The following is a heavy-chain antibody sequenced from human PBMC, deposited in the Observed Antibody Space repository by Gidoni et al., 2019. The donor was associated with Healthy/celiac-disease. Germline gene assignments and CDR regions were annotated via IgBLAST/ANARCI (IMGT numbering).Heavy chain of an antibody. V-gene: IGHV3-7*01. CDR1: GVTFRSYG. J-gene: IGHJ5*02. CDR2: IHPDGSEK. D-gene: IGHD6-13*01. CDR3: ARDLGIAAAGPSNWFDL. Sequence: EVQLVESGGGWVQHGGSLRLAGAAAGVTFRSYGLGVVRQAPGKGLEWVANIHPDGSEKSSVDSVKGRCTLSRDNAKNSLYLPMHRLRAEDTAVYYCARDLGIAAAGPSNWFDLWGQGTLVTVSS.